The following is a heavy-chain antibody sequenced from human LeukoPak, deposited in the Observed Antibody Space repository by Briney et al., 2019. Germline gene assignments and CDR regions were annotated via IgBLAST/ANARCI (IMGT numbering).Heavy chain of an antibody. CDR2: IYYSGST. Sequence: KASETLSLTCTVSGGSISSSSYSWGWIRQPPGKGLEWIGSIYYSGSTYYNPSLKSRVTISVDASKNQFSLKLSSVTAADTAVYYCARVEDIVVVPAAMPETRVWFDPWGQGTLVTVSS. D-gene: IGHD2-2*01. CDR1: GGSISSSSYS. V-gene: IGHV4-39*07. CDR3: ARVEDIVVVPAAMPETRVWFDP. J-gene: IGHJ5*02.